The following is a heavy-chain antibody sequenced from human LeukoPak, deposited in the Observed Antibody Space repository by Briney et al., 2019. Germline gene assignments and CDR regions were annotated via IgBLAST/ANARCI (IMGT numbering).Heavy chain of an antibody. D-gene: IGHD3-22*01. CDR2: ISAYNGNT. Sequence: ASVKVSCKASGYTFTSYGISWVRQAPGQGLEWMGWISAYNGNTNYAQKLQGRVTMTTDTSTSTAYMELRSLRSDDTAVYYCARSPTYYYDSSGYFPDDYWGQGTLVTVSS. CDR3: ARSPTYYYDSSGYFPDDY. CDR1: GYTFTSYG. V-gene: IGHV1-18*01. J-gene: IGHJ4*02.